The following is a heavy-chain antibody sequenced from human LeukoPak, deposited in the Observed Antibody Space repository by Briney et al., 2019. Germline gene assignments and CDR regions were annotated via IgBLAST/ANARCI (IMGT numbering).Heavy chain of an antibody. CDR2: INHSGST. CDR3: ARTGFNVDTAAIYFGY. Sequence: SETLSLTCAVYGVSFSGYYWSWIRQPPGKGLEWIGEINHSGSTNYNPSLKSRVTISVDTSKNQFSLKLSSVTAADTAVYYCARTGFNVDTAAIYFGYWGQGTLVTVSS. CDR1: GVSFSGYY. D-gene: IGHD5-18*01. J-gene: IGHJ4*02. V-gene: IGHV4-34*01.